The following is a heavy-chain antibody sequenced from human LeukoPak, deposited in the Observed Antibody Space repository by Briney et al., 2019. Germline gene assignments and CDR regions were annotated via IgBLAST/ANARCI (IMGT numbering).Heavy chain of an antibody. CDR1: GGSISTFY. CDR3: ARGRYNDYGFDY. V-gene: IGHV4-4*07. Sequence: SETLSLTCTVSGGSISTFYWTWIRQPAGKALEWIGRINNSGSTNYNPSLRSRVSMSVDTSKNQFSLKLNSMTAADTAVYFCARGRYNDYGFDYWGQGTLVTVSS. J-gene: IGHJ4*02. D-gene: IGHD4-17*01. CDR2: INNSGST.